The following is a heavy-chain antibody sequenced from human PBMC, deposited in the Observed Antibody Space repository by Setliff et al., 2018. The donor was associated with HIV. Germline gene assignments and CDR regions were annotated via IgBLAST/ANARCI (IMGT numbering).Heavy chain of an antibody. CDR3: ARSTVGAGASFP. D-gene: IGHD1-26*01. V-gene: IGHV4-61*09. Sequence: SETLSLTCTVSGGSISSDTYHYSWIRQPAGKGLEWIGQTYSSGSTKCNPSLKSRVTISVDTSKNQFSLRLTSLTAADTAIYYCARSTVGAGASFPWGRGILVTVSS. CDR1: GGSISSDTYH. J-gene: IGHJ5*02. CDR2: TYSSGST.